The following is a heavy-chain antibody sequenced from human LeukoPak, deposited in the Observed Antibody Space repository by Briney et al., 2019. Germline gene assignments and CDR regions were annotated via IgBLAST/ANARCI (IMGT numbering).Heavy chain of an antibody. D-gene: IGHD2/OR15-2a*01. Sequence: GGSLRLSCAASGFTFSSYAMNWVRQAPGKGLEWVSFISGSGGSTYYADSVKGRFTISRDNARSSVFLQMNSLRAEDTAVYYCTSLAGRNYLFSSYFHYMDVWGTGTTVTVSS. V-gene: IGHV3-23*01. CDR1: GFTFSSYA. J-gene: IGHJ6*03. CDR2: ISGSGGST. CDR3: TSLAGRNYLFSSYFHYMDV.